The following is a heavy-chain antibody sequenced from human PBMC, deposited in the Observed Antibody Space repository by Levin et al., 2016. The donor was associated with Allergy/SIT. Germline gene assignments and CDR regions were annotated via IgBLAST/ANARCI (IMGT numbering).Heavy chain of an antibody. CDR3: AEWILLWFGEPSDAFDI. CDR2: ISGSGGST. V-gene: IGHV3-23*01. Sequence: GGSLRLSCAASGFTFSSYAMSWVRQAPGKGLEWVSAISGSGGSTYYADSVKGRFTISRDNSKNTLYLQMNSLRAEDTAVYYCAEWILLWFGEPSDAFDIWGQGTMVTVSS. CDR1: GFTFSSYA. J-gene: IGHJ3*02. D-gene: IGHD3-10*01.